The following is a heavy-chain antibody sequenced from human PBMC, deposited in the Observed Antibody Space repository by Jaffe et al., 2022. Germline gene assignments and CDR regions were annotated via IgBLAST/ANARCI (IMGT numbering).Heavy chain of an antibody. V-gene: IGHV2-5*02. D-gene: IGHD6-19*01. Sequence: QITLKESGPTLVKPTQTLTLTCTFSGFSLSTSGVGVGWIRQPPGKALEWLALIYWDDDKRYSPSLKSRLTITKDTSKNQVVLTMTNMDPVDTATYYCAHSPSSGWYGANWFDPWGQGTLVTVSS. CDR2: IYWDDDK. CDR1: GFSLSTSGVG. CDR3: AHSPSSGWYGANWFDP. J-gene: IGHJ5*02.